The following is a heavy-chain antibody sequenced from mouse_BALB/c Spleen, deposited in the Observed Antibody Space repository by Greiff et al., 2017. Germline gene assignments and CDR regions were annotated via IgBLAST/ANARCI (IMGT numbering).Heavy chain of an antibody. CDR1: GYTFTSYY. V-gene: IGHV1S56*01. Sequence: QVQLQQSGPELVKPGASVRISCKASGYTFTSYYIHWVKQRPGQGLEWIGWIYPGDGSTKYNEKFKGKATLTADKSSSTAYMQLSSLTSENSAVYFCARAEVRRLYYFDYWGQGTTLTVSS. CDR2: IYPGDGST. D-gene: IGHD2-14*01. CDR3: ARAEVRRLYYFDY. J-gene: IGHJ2*01.